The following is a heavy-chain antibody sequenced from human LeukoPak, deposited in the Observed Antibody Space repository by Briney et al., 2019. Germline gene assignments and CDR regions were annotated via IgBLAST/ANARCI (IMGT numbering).Heavy chain of an antibody. CDR1: GYTFTGYY. CDR3: ASYGDPDTATVGYMDV. J-gene: IGHJ6*03. V-gene: IGHV1-2*06. D-gene: IGHD5-18*01. CDR2: INPNSGGT. Sequence: ASVKVSCKASGYTFTGYYMHWVRQAPGQGLEWMGRINPNSGGTNYAQKFQGRVTMTRDTSISTAYMELSRLRSDDTAVYYCASYGDPDTATVGYMDVWGKGTTVTVSS.